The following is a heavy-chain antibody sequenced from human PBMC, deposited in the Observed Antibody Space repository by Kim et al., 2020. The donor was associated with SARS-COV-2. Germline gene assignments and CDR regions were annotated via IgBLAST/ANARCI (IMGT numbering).Heavy chain of an antibody. CDR1: GGSISSSSYY. D-gene: IGHD3-10*01. Sequence: SETLSLTCTVSGGSISSSSYYWGWIRQPPGKGLEWIGSIYYSGSTYYNPSLKSRVTISVDTSKNQFSLKLSSVTAADTAVYYCARQGDYYGSGSYYNTKWEVYNWFDPWGQGTLVTVSS. CDR2: IYYSGST. V-gene: IGHV4-39*01. J-gene: IGHJ5*02. CDR3: ARQGDYYGSGSYYNTKWEVYNWFDP.